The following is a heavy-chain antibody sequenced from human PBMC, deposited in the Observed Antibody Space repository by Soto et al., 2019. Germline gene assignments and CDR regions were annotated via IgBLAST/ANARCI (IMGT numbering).Heavy chain of an antibody. Sequence: PSETLSLTCTVSGGSISSYYWSWIRQPPGKGLEWIGYIYYSGSTNYNPSLKSRVTISVDTSKNQFSLKLSSVTAADTAVYYCARIGCSSTSCSRRGNYYYYYTDVWGKGTTVTVSS. J-gene: IGHJ6*03. CDR3: ARIGCSSTSCSRRGNYYYYYTDV. CDR1: GGSISSYY. D-gene: IGHD2-2*01. CDR2: IYYSGST. V-gene: IGHV4-59*01.